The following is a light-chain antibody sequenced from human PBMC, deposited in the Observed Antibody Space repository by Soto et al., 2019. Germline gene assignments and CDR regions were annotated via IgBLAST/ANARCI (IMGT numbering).Light chain of an antibody. CDR3: QQYNNWPS. CDR2: GAS. V-gene: IGKV3-15*01. J-gene: IGKJ1*01. Sequence: EIVLTQSPGTLSLSPGERASLSCRASQSVSSSYLAWYQQKPGQAPRLLIYGASTRATGIPARFSGSGSGTEFTLTISSLQSEDFAAYYCQQYNNWPSFGQGTKVDI. CDR1: QSVSSSY.